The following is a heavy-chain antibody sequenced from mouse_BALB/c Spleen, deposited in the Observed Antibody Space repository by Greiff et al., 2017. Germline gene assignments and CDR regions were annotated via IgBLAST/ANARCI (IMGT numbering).Heavy chain of an antibody. V-gene: IGHV5-6-5*01. D-gene: IGHD2-3*01. CDR3: ARGESWGYYSFAY. Sequence: DVMLVESGGGLVKPGGSLKLSCAASGFTFSSYAMSWVRQTPEKRLEWVASISSGGSTYYPDSVKGRFTISRDNARNILYLQMSSLRSEDTAMYYCARGESWGYYSFAYWGQGTLVTVSA. J-gene: IGHJ3*01. CDR1: GFTFSSYA. CDR2: ISSGGST.